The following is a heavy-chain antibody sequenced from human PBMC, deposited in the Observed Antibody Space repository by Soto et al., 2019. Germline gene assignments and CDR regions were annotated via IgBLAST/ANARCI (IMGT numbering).Heavy chain of an antibody. D-gene: IGHD2-2*01. CDR3: AGGGDIVVVPAAIWFSTNWFDP. CDR1: GGSISSSSYY. V-gene: IGHV4-39*01. J-gene: IGHJ5*02. CDR2: IYYSGST. Sequence: SETLSLTCTVSGGSISSSSYYWGWIRQPPGKGLEWIGSIYYSGSTYYNPSLKSRVTISVDTSKNQFSLKLSSVTAADTAVYYCAGGGDIVVVPAAIWFSTNWFDPWGQGTLVTVSS.